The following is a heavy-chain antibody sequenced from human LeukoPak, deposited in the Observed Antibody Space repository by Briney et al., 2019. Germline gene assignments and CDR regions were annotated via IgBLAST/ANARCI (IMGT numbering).Heavy chain of an antibody. CDR3: ARIAAAGLFDP. J-gene: IGHJ5*02. CDR1: GGSFSGYY. D-gene: IGHD6-13*01. CDR2: INHSGST. V-gene: IGHV4-34*01. Sequence: SETLSLTCAVYGGSFSGYYWSWIRQPPGKGLEWIGEINHSGSTNYNPSLKSRVTISVDTSKNQFSLKLSSVTAADTAVYYCARIAAAGLFDPWGRGTLVTVSS.